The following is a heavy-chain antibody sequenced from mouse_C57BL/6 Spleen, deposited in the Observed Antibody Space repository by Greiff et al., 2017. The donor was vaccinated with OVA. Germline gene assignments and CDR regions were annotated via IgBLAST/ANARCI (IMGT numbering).Heavy chain of an antibody. Sequence: VQLQQPGAELVKPGASVKLSCKASGYTFTSYWMQWVKQRPGQGLEWIGEIDPSDSYTNYNQKFKGKATLTVDTSSSTAYMQLSSLTSEDSAVYYCARNYDPHAMDYWGQGTSVTVSS. CDR1: GYTFTSYW. CDR3: ARNYDPHAMDY. D-gene: IGHD2-4*01. CDR2: IDPSDSYT. V-gene: IGHV1-50*01. J-gene: IGHJ4*01.